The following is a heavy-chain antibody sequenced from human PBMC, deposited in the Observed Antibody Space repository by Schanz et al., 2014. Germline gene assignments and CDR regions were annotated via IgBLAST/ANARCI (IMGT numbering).Heavy chain of an antibody. CDR1: GFTFSDSW. CDR3: VRDTDYHFDY. D-gene: IGHD4-17*01. Sequence: MQLVESGGGVVQPGRSLRLSCAASGFTFSDSWMHWVRQAPGKGLVWVSRTSNDGSFTTFADSVKGRFTISRDNAKNTLYLQMNSLRAEDTAVYYCVRDTDYHFDYWGQGTLVTVSS. CDR2: TSNDGSFT. J-gene: IGHJ4*02. V-gene: IGHV3-74*01.